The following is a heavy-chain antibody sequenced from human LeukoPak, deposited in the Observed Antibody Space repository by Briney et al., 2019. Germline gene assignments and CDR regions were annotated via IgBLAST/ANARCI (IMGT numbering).Heavy chain of an antibody. CDR2: VSGSGGST. CDR3: AKDDPITIFGVVTNHFDY. D-gene: IGHD3-3*01. Sequence: PGGSLRLSCAASGFTFSSYAMSWVRQAPGKGLEWVSTVSGSGGSTYYADSVKGRFTISRDNSKNTLYLQMNSLRAEDTAVYYCAKDDPITIFGVVTNHFDYWGQGTLVTVSS. V-gene: IGHV3-23*01. J-gene: IGHJ4*02. CDR1: GFTFSSYA.